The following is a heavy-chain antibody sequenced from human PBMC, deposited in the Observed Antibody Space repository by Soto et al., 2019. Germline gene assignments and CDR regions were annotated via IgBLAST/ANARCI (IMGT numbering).Heavy chain of an antibody. CDR3: ARSVESTMPPGRRDYYYGMDV. D-gene: IGHD2-2*01. J-gene: IGHJ6*02. CDR1: GDSVSSNSAA. V-gene: IGHV6-1*01. Sequence: SQTLSLTCALSGDSVSSNSAAWNWIRQSPSRGLEWLGRTYYRSKWYNDYAVSVKSRITINPDTSKNQFSLQLNSVTPEDTAVYYCARSVESTMPPGRRDYYYGMDVWGQGTTVTVSS. CDR2: TYYRSKWYN.